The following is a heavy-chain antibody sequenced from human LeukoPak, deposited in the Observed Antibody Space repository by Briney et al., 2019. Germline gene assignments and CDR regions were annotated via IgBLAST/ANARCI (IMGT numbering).Heavy chain of an antibody. Sequence: GGSLRLSCAASGFTVSSNYMSWVRQAPGKGLEWVSAIYSGGSTYYADSVKGRFTISRDNSKNTLYLQMNSLRAEDTAVYYCARDDYGDCDRTIMAYWGQGTLVTVSS. D-gene: IGHD4-17*01. CDR1: GFTVSSNY. J-gene: IGHJ4*02. CDR2: IYSGGST. CDR3: ARDDYGDCDRTIMAY. V-gene: IGHV3-66*01.